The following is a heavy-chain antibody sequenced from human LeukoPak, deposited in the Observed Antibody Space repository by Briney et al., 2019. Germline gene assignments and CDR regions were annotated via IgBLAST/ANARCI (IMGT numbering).Heavy chain of an antibody. CDR2: IIPIFGTA. CDR3: TLGDIVVVVARPYYVDV. Sequence: SVKVSCKASGYTFTKSYIHWVRQAPGQGLEWMGGIIPIFGTANYAQKFQGRVTITADKSTSTAYMELSSLRSEDTAVYYCTLGDIVVVVARPYYVDVWGKGTTVTVSS. V-gene: IGHV1-69*06. CDR1: GYTFTKSY. D-gene: IGHD2-15*01. J-gene: IGHJ6*03.